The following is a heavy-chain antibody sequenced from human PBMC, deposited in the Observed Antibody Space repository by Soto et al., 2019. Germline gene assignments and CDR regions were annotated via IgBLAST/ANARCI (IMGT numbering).Heavy chain of an antibody. Sequence: SVKVSCKASGGTFSSYAISWVRQAPGQGLEWMGGIIPIFGTANYAQKFQGRVTITADESTSTAYMELSSLRSEDTAVYYCARDIVVVPAAMFETYYYYGMDVWGQGTTVTVSS. V-gene: IGHV1-69*13. CDR2: IIPIFGTA. D-gene: IGHD2-2*01. CDR1: GGTFSSYA. J-gene: IGHJ6*02. CDR3: ARDIVVVPAAMFETYYYYGMDV.